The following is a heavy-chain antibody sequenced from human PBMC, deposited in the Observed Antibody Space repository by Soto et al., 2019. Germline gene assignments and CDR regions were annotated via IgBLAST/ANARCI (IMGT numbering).Heavy chain of an antibody. D-gene: IGHD6-13*01. CDR2: IYYSGST. Sequence: PSETLSLTCTVSGGSISSYYWSWIRQPPGKGLEWIGYIYYSGSTNYNPSLKSRVTISVDTSKNQFSLKLSSVTAADTAVYYCARAGYSSSWYLFDYWGQGTLVTV. CDR3: ARAGYSSSWYLFDY. V-gene: IGHV4-59*01. CDR1: GGSISSYY. J-gene: IGHJ4*02.